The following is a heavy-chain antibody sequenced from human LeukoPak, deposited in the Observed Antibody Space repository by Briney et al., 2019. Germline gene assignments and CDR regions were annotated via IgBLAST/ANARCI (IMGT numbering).Heavy chain of an antibody. CDR1: GGFISTYY. J-gene: IGHJ2*01. CDR2: IFYSGST. Sequence: SETLSLTCTVSGGFISTYYWSWIRQPPGKALEWIGVIFYSGSTNYNPSLESRVTMSVDTSKNQFSLRLTSVTAADTGVYYCARHTGGTTNDLWGRGTLVTVPS. D-gene: IGHD1-7*01. CDR3: ARHTGGTTNDL. V-gene: IGHV4-59*08.